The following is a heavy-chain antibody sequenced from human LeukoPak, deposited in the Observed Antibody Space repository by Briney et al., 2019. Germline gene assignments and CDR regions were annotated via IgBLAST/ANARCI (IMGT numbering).Heavy chain of an antibody. J-gene: IGHJ4*02. Sequence: PSETLSLTCTVSGGSFSSGSYFWSWIRQPPGKGLEWIGYIYYSGSTNYNPSLKSRVTISKDTSKNQFSLELMSVTAADTAVYYCARGRGSYSTTIDYWGQGALVTVSS. D-gene: IGHD1-26*01. CDR3: ARGRGSYSTTIDY. CDR1: GGSFSSGSYF. CDR2: IYYSGST. V-gene: IGHV4-61*01.